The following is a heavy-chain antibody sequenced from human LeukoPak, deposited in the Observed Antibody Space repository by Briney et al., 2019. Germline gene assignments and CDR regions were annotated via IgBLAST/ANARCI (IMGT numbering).Heavy chain of an antibody. J-gene: IGHJ6*03. CDR3: ARGVSGTVARRFYYYMDV. V-gene: IGHV4-38-2*02. CDR1: GYSISSGYY. D-gene: IGHD1-1*01. Sequence: SETLSLTCTVSGYSISSGYYWGWIRQPPGKGLEWIGSIYHSGSTYYNPSLKSRVTISVDTSKNQFSLKLSSVTAADTAVYYCARGVSGTVARRFYYYMDVWGKGTTVTVSS. CDR2: IYHSGST.